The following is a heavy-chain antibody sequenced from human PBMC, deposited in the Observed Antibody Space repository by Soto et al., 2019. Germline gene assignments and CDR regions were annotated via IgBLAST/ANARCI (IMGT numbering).Heavy chain of an antibody. D-gene: IGHD6-13*01. V-gene: IGHV3-48*02. CDR2: ISSSSSTI. J-gene: IGHJ4*02. Sequence: GGSLRLSCAASGFTFSSYSMNWVRQAPGKGLEWVSYISSSSSTIYYADSVKGRFTISRDNAKNSLYLQMNSLRDEDTAVYYCARDKPGIAAAGTLGFDYWGQGTLVTVSS. CDR3: ARDKPGIAAAGTLGFDY. CDR1: GFTFSSYS.